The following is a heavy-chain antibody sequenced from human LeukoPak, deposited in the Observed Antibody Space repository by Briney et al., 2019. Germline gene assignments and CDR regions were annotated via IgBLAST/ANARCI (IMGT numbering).Heavy chain of an antibody. J-gene: IGHJ4*02. CDR3: AKSIIAAAGKLDY. D-gene: IGHD6-13*01. Sequence: GGSLRLSCAASGFTFSNYAMSWVRQAPGKGLEWVSAISGSGASTYYVDSVKGRFTFSRDNSKNTLYLQMNSLRAEDTAVYYCAKSIIAAAGKLDYWGQGTLVTVSS. CDR1: GFTFSNYA. CDR2: ISGSGAST. V-gene: IGHV3-23*01.